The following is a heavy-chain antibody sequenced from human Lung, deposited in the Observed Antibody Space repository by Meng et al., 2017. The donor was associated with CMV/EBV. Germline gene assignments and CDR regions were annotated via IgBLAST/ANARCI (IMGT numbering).Heavy chain of an antibody. J-gene: IGHJ6*02. CDR2: IIPIFGTA. V-gene: IGHV1-69*05. D-gene: IGHD3-3*01. CDR3: ARVTIFGAYGMDF. Sequence: SXXVSCKASGGTFSSYAISWVRQAPGQGLEWMGGIIPIFGTANYAQKFQGRVTITTDESTSTAYMELSSLRSEDTAVYYCARVTIFGAYGMDFWGQGTTVTVSS. CDR1: GGTFSSYA.